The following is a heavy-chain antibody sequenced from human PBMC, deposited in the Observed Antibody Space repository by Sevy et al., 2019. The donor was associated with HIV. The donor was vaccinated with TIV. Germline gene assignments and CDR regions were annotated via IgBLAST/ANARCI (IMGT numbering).Heavy chain of an antibody. V-gene: IGHV3-30-3*01. CDR3: ARGCYYYDSSGYLNY. Sequence: GGSLRLSCATSGFTFSNYDMHWVRQAPGKGLEWVAIISYDGSNKYSADSVKGRFTISRDNSKNTLYLHMNTLRPEDTAVYYCARGCYYYDSSGYLNYWGQGTLVTVSS. CDR2: ISYDGSNK. J-gene: IGHJ4*02. D-gene: IGHD3-22*01. CDR1: GFTFSNYD.